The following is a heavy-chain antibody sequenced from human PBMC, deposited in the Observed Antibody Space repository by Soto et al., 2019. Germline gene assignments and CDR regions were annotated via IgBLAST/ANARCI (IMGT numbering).Heavy chain of an antibody. CDR2: IYYSGST. CDR1: GGSISSYY. V-gene: IGHV4-59*01. D-gene: IGHD6-19*01. J-gene: IGHJ5*02. CDR3: ARDRLMAVAGTSGYWFDP. Sequence: TSETLSLTCTVSGGSISSYYWSWIRQPPGKGLEWIGYIYYSGSTNYNPSHKSRVTISVDTSKNQFSLKLSSVTAADTAEYYCARDRLMAVAGTSGYWFDPWGQGTLVTVSS.